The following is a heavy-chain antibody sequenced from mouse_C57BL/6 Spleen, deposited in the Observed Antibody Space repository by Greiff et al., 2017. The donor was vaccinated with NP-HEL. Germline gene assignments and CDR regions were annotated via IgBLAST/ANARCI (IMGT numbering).Heavy chain of an antibody. D-gene: IGHD2-5*01. J-gene: IGHJ2*01. CDR3: ARRGGVIHYVDY. CDR2: IYPGDGDT. CDR1: GYAFSSYW. V-gene: IGHV1-80*01. Sequence: VQLQQSGAELVKPGASVKISCKASGYAFSSYWMNWVKQRPGKGLEWIGQIYPGDGDTNYNGKFKGKATLTADKSSSTAYMQLSSLTSEESAVYFCARRGGVIHYVDYWGQGTTLTVSS.